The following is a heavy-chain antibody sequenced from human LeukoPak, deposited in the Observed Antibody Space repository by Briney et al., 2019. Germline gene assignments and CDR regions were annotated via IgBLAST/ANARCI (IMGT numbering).Heavy chain of an antibody. Sequence: GGSLRLSCAASGFTFDDYAMHWVRHAPGKGLEWVSGISWNSGSIGYADSVKGRFTISRDNAKNSLYLQMNSLRAEDTALYYCAKDSTAEYADFDYWGQGTLVTVSS. CDR2: ISWNSGSI. CDR3: AKDSTAEYADFDY. V-gene: IGHV3-9*01. J-gene: IGHJ4*02. CDR1: GFTFDDYA. D-gene: IGHD1-14*01.